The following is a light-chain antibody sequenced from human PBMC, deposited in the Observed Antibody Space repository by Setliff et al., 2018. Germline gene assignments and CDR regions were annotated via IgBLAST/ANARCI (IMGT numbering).Light chain of an antibody. CDR3: QSYDSSLSGSGVV. CDR2: GNS. V-gene: IGLV1-40*01. J-gene: IGLJ2*01. CDR1: SSSIGAGYD. Sequence: QSVLTQPPSVSGTPGQRVTISCTGSSSSIGAGYDVHWYQQFSGTAPKLLIYGNSNRPSGVPDRFSGSKSATSASLAITGLQAEDEADYYCQSYDSSLSGSGVVFGGGT.